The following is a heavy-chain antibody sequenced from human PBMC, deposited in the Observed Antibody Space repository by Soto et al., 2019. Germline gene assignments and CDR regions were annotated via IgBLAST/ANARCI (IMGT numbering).Heavy chain of an antibody. CDR3: AKGYVGIYYNYMDV. CDR2: ISGSGGST. V-gene: IGHV3-23*01. D-gene: IGHD5-12*01. Sequence: GGSLRLSCAASGFTFSSYAMSWVRQAPGKGLEWVSAISGSGGSTYYADSVKGRFTISRDNSKNTLYLQMNSLRAEDTAVYYCAKGYVGIYYNYMDVWGKGTTVTVSS. J-gene: IGHJ6*03. CDR1: GFTFSSYA.